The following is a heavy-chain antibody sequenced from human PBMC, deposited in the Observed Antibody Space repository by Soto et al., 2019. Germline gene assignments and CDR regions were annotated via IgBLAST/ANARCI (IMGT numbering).Heavy chain of an antibody. J-gene: IGHJ6*03. CDR3: ARQQLAPSYYYYMDV. V-gene: IGHV4-59*08. Sequence: PSETLSLTCTVSGGSISSYYWSWIRQPPGKGLEWIGYIYYSGSTNYNPSLKSRVTISVDTSKNQFSLKLSSVTAADTAVYYCARQQLAPSYYYYMDVWGKGTTVTVSS. CDR1: GGSISSYY. CDR2: IYYSGST. D-gene: IGHD6-13*01.